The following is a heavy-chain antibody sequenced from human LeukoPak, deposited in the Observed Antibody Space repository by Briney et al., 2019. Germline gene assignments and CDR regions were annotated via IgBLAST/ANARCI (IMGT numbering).Heavy chain of an antibody. CDR1: DGSISSSIYY. CDR3: ARLLRGGWYSTYFDY. Sequence: SETLSLTCTVSDGSISSSIYYWGWIRQPPGKGLQWIGNIYYRGSTYYNPSLKSRVTISVDTSKNQFSLKLSSVTAADTAVYYCARLLRGGWYSTYFDYWGQGTLVTVSS. V-gene: IGHV4-39*07. J-gene: IGHJ4*02. D-gene: IGHD2-21*02. CDR2: IYYRGST.